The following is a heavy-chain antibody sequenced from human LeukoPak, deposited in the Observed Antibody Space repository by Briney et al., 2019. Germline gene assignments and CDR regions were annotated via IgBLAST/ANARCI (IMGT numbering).Heavy chain of an antibody. D-gene: IGHD2-2*01. CDR2: ISSNGGST. V-gene: IGHV3-64*01. CDR1: GFTFSSYA. CDR3: ARDTYCSSTSCYAAFHY. Sequence: PGGSLRLSCAASGFTFSSYAMHWVRQAPGKGLEYASAISSNGGSTYYANSVKGRFTISRDNSKNTLYLQMGSLRAEDMAVYYCARDTYCSSTSCYAAFHYWGQGTLVTVSS. J-gene: IGHJ4*02.